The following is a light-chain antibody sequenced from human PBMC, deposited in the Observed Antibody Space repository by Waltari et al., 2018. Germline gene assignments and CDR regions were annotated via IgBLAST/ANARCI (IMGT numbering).Light chain of an antibody. V-gene: IGLV1-44*01. CDR3: ATWDDRLTGVL. Sequence: QSVLTQPPSAYGTPGQRVTISCSGGSSTIGSNVVHWYQRLPGTAPRPLIYSNNQRPSGVPDRFSGSKSGTSASLAISGLQPDDEADYYCATWDDRLTGVLFGGGTKVTVL. CDR2: SNN. CDR1: SSTIGSNV. J-gene: IGLJ3*02.